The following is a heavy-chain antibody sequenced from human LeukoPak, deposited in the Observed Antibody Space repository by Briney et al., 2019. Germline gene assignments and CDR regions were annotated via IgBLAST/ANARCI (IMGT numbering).Heavy chain of an antibody. J-gene: IGHJ4*02. V-gene: IGHV3-23*01. D-gene: IGHD4-17*01. CDR2: ISGSGGST. Sequence: PGGSLRLSCAASGLSLSSYVMSWVRQAPGKGLEWVSAISGSGGSTYYADSVKGRFTISRDNSKNTLYLQMNSLRAEDTAVYYCAKDSSYGDHHFDYWGQGTLVTVSS. CDR1: GLSLSSYV. CDR3: AKDSSYGDHHFDY.